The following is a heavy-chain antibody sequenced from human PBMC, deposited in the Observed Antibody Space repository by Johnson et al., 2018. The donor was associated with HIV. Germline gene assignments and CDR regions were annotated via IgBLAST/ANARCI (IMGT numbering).Heavy chain of an antibody. D-gene: IGHD4-17*01. V-gene: IGHV3-30*04. Sequence: QMLLVESGGGVVQPGRSLRLSCAASGFTFTSYAMHWVRQAPGKGLEWVAVISYDGSNKYYADSVKGRFTISRDNSKNTLYLQMKSLRVEDTAVYYCARSPETGDRLWRAFDIWGHGTMVTVSS. CDR3: ARSPETGDRLWRAFDI. CDR2: ISYDGSNK. CDR1: GFTFTSYA. J-gene: IGHJ3*02.